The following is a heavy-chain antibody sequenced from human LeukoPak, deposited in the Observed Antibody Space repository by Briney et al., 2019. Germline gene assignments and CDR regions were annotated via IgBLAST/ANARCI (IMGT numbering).Heavy chain of an antibody. Sequence: GASVTVSCKASGYIFTGYYLHWVRQAPGQGLESMGWINPDSGDTNFAQKFQGRVSMTRDTSISTAYMELSRLRSDDTAVYYCARDAPSATISTYYFDYWGQGTLVTVSS. D-gene: IGHD5-12*01. J-gene: IGHJ4*02. CDR3: ARDAPSATISTYYFDY. CDR1: GYIFTGYY. CDR2: INPDSGDT. V-gene: IGHV1-2*02.